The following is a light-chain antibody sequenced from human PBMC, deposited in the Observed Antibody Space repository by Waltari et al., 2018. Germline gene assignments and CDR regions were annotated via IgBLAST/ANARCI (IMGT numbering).Light chain of an antibody. J-gene: IGLJ3*02. CDR2: EVT. CDR1: SNVFGILTS. Sequence: QPARTHPPCASGPHGQHDSNADTGPSNVFGILTSVTWHQQHPDKAPKLMIYEVTKRPSGVPDRFSGSKSGNTASLTVSGLQAEDEADYYCSSYTNTNTWVFGGGTKVTVL. V-gene: IGLV2-8*01. CDR3: SSYTNTNTWV.